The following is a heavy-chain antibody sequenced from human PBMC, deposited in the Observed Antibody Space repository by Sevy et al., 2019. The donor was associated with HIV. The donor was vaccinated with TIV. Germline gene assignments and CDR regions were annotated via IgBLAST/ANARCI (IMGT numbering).Heavy chain of an antibody. Sequence: GGSLRLSCAASGFTFDDYAMHWVRQAPGKGLEWVSGISWNSGSIGYVDSVKGRFTISRDNAKNSLYLQMNSLRAEDTALYYCAKDRYYDFWGGIDYWGQGTLVTVSS. CDR1: GFTFDDYA. CDR2: ISWNSGSI. J-gene: IGHJ4*02. D-gene: IGHD3-3*01. CDR3: AKDRYYDFWGGIDY. V-gene: IGHV3-9*01.